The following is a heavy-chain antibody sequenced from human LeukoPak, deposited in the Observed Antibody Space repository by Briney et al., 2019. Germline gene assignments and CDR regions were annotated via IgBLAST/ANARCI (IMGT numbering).Heavy chain of an antibody. V-gene: IGHV1-2*02. CDR3: AGGGSFHEFDI. CDR1: GYRFTDYW. J-gene: IGHJ3*02. Sequence: GASVKVSCKASGYRFTDYWIQWVRQAPGQGLEWMGWINTNTGGTVYAQKFQGRVTMTRDTSLTTSYMDLSRLTSDDTAVYYCAGGGSFHEFDIWGQGQWSSSLQ. CDR2: INTNTGGT. D-gene: IGHD3-10*01.